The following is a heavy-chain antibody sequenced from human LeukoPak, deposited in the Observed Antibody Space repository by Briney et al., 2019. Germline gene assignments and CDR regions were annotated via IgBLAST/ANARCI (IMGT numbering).Heavy chain of an antibody. CDR2: IYTSGST. V-gene: IGHV4-4*07. CDR3: ARSDICCSGGTCPPNTFDAFDI. Sequence: SETLSLTCTVSGGSISSYYWRGIRQPAGEGVEWIGRIYTSGSTTYNPSLKSRVTMSLDTSKNHFSPKMLSVTPAGTAVFYCARSDICCSGGTCPPNTFDAFDIWGQGTMVTVSS. CDR1: GGSISSYY. D-gene: IGHD2-15*01. J-gene: IGHJ3*02.